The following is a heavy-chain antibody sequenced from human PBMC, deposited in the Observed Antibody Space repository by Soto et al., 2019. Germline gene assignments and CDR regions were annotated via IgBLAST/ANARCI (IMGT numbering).Heavy chain of an antibody. D-gene: IGHD2-15*01. Sequence: SETLSLTCAVYGGAFSGYYWSWIRQPPGKGLEGIGEINHSGSTNYNPSLKSRVTISVDTSKNQFSLKLSSVTAADTAVYYCARGALQCSGGSCYQRGVYFDYWGQGTLVTVSS. CDR1: GGAFSGYY. CDR3: ARGALQCSGGSCYQRGVYFDY. J-gene: IGHJ4*02. V-gene: IGHV4-34*01. CDR2: INHSGST.